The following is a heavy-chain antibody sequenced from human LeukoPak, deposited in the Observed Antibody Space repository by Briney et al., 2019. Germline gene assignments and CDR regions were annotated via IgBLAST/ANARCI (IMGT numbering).Heavy chain of an antibody. CDR1: GGSISSYY. CDR2: IYYSGST. CDR3: SRTVSGDYDSFQH. Sequence: SETLSLTCTVSGGSISSYYWSWIQQPPGKGLEWIGYIYYSGSTNYNPSLKSRVTISVDTSKNQFSLKLSSVTAADTAVYYCSRTVSGDYDSFQHWGQGTLVTVSS. J-gene: IGHJ1*01. D-gene: IGHD4-17*01. V-gene: IGHV4-59*01.